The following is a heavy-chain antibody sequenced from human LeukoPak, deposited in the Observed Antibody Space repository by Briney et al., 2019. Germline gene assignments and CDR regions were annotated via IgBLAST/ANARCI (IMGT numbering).Heavy chain of an antibody. CDR3: ARKNDFKI. J-gene: IGHJ3*02. CDR2: IYYSGRT. CDR1: GGSISSDH. Sequence: SETLSLTCSVSGGSISSDHWNWIRQTPGKGLEWIGCIYYSGRTYYNPSLKSRVTISVDMSKSQFSLRLTSVTAADTAVYYCARKNDFKIWGQGTLVTVSS. D-gene: IGHD2-21*02. V-gene: IGHV4-59*01.